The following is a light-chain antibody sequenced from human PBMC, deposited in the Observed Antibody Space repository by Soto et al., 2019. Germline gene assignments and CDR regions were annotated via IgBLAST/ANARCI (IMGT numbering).Light chain of an antibody. V-gene: IGKV3-15*01. CDR3: QQYNSYWGT. J-gene: IGKJ1*01. Sequence: EIVLTQSPDTLSLSPGERATLSCRASQSVYSYLAWYQQKPGQAPRLLIYGASTRATGIPARFSGSGSGTEFTLTISSLQPDDFATYYCQQYNSYWGTFGQGTKVDIK. CDR2: GAS. CDR1: QSVYSY.